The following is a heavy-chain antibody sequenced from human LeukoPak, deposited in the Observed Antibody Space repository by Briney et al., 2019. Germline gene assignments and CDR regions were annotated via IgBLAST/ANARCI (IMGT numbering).Heavy chain of an antibody. D-gene: IGHD6-13*01. Sequence: SETLSLTCTVSGYSISSGYYWGWIRQPPGKGLEWIGSIYHSGSTYYNPSLKSRVTISVDTSKNQFSLKLSSVTAADTAVYYCARDPPPGIAAAGPAYWGQGTLVTVSS. CDR2: IYHSGST. CDR1: GYSISSGYY. CDR3: ARDPPPGIAAAGPAY. J-gene: IGHJ4*02. V-gene: IGHV4-38-2*02.